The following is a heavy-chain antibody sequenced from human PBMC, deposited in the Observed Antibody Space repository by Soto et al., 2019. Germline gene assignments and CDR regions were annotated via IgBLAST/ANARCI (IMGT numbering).Heavy chain of an antibody. V-gene: IGHV5-10-1*01. CDR2: IDPSDSYT. D-gene: IGHD2-2*01. CDR3: ARRQSTTDYYYYYGMDV. CDR1: GYSFTSYW. J-gene: IGHJ6*02. Sequence: GESLKISCKGSGYSFTSYWISWVRQMPGKGLEWMGRIDPSDSYTNYSPSFQGHVTISADKSISTAYLQWSSLKASDTAMYYCARRQSTTDYYYYYGMDVWGQGTTVTVSS.